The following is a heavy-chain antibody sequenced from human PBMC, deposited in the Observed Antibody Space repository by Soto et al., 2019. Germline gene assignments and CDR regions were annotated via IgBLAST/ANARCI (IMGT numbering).Heavy chain of an antibody. V-gene: IGHV3-30-3*02. Sequence: PGGSLRLSCAASGFTFSSYAMHWVRQAPGKGLEWVAVISYDGSNKYYADSVKGRFTISRDNSKNTLYLQMNSLRAEDTAVYYCAKKRAGTTSYFDYWGQGTLVTVSS. CDR2: ISYDGSNK. CDR1: GFTFSSYA. J-gene: IGHJ4*02. D-gene: IGHD1-1*01. CDR3: AKKRAGTTSYFDY.